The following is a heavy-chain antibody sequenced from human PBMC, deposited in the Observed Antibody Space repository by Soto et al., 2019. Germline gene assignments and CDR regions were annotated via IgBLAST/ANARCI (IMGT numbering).Heavy chain of an antibody. D-gene: IGHD5-18*01. CDR1: GYTFTSYA. CDR2: INAGNGNT. Sequence: QVQLVQSGAEVKKPGASVKVSCKASGYTFTSYAMHWVRQAPGQRLEWMGWINAGNGNTQYSQKFQGRVTITRDTSASTAYMELSSLRSEDTAVYYCARDPGYRYGYNWGQGTLVTVSS. V-gene: IGHV1-3*01. J-gene: IGHJ4*02. CDR3: ARDPGYRYGYN.